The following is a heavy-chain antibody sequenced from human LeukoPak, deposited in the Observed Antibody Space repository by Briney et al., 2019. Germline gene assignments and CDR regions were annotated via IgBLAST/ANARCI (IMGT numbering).Heavy chain of an antibody. CDR1: GYTFFSYG. V-gene: IGHV1-18*01. CDR3: ARDGVHSGTTDF. D-gene: IGHD1-1*01. CDR2: ISANNGDT. Sequence: ASVKVACKTSGYTFFSYGITWVRQAPGQGLEWMGWISANNGDTKYAPKFQGRGTMTTESNTRTAYLDVRSLRSDDTAVYYCARDGVHSGTTDFWGQGTLITVAS. J-gene: IGHJ4*02.